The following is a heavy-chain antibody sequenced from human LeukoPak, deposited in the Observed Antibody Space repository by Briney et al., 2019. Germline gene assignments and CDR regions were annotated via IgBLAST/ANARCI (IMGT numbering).Heavy chain of an antibody. CDR3: ARVSSSSGNDY. Sequence: PGGSLRLSCAASGFTFSGYAMHWVRQAPGKGLEYVSGISSNGGSTYYANSVKGRFTISRDNSKNTLCLQMGSLRAEDVAVYYCARVSSSSGNDYWGQGTLVTVSS. CDR1: GFTFSGYA. D-gene: IGHD6-6*01. V-gene: IGHV3-64*01. CDR2: ISSNGGST. J-gene: IGHJ4*02.